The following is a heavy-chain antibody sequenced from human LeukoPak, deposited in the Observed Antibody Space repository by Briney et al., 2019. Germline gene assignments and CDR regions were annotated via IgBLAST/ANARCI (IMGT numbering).Heavy chain of an antibody. Sequence: PSETLSLTCTVSGHSITGGHYWDWIRQPPGKGLEWIGSIYPSGSTYNNPSLKSRVTISVKTSKNQFSLKLSSVTAADTAVYYCARVTGYMIEDYFDYWGQGTLVTVSS. CDR3: ARVTGYMIEDYFDY. CDR1: GHSITGGHY. V-gene: IGHV4-38-2*02. D-gene: IGHD3-22*01. CDR2: IYPSGST. J-gene: IGHJ4*02.